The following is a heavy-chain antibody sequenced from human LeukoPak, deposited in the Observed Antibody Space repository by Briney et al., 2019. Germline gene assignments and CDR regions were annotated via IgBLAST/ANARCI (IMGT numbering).Heavy chain of an antibody. CDR1: GGTISSSSYY. D-gene: IGHD5-18*01. V-gene: IGHV4-39*07. CDR3: ASDLDTAMTYYYMDV. J-gene: IGHJ6*03. Sequence: PSETLSLTCTVSGGTISSSSYYWGWIRQPPGKGLEWIGSIYYSGSTYYNPSLKSRVTISVDTSKNQFSLKLSSVTAADTAVYYCASDLDTAMTYYYMDVWGKGTTVTVSS. CDR2: IYYSGST.